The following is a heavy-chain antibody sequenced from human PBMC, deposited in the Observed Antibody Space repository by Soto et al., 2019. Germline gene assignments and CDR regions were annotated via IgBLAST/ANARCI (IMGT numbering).Heavy chain of an antibody. CDR3: ARDNWAAGTLVYYYYYGMDV. Sequence: SQTLSLTCAISGDSVSSNSAAWNWIRQSPSRGLEWLGRTYYRSKWYNDYAVSVKSRITINPDTSKNQFSLQLNSVTPEDTAVHYCARDNWAAGTLVYYYYYGMDVWGQGTTVTVSS. CDR2: TYYRSKWYN. V-gene: IGHV6-1*01. CDR1: GDSVSSNSAA. D-gene: IGHD6-13*01. J-gene: IGHJ6*02.